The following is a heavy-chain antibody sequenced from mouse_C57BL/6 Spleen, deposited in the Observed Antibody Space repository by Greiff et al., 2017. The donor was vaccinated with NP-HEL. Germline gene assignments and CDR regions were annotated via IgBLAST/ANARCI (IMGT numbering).Heavy chain of an antibody. CDR3: ARSDTTVGDY. V-gene: IGHV1-69*01. CDR1: GYTFTSYW. J-gene: IGHJ2*01. Sequence: QVQLQQSGAELVMPGASVKLSCKASGYTFTSYWMHWVKQRPGQGLEWIGEIDPSDSYTNYNQKFKGKSTLTVDKSSSTAYMQLSSLTSEDSAVYYCARSDTTVGDYWGQGTTLTVSS. D-gene: IGHD1-1*01. CDR2: IDPSDSYT.